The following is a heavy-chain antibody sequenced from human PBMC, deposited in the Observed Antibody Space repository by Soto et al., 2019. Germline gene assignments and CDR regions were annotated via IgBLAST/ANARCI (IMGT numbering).Heavy chain of an antibody. CDR2: ISGSGGGT. D-gene: IGHD3-10*01. CDR3: AKVSHLLLWPGEPTHRDV. CDR1: GFAFSNYA. J-gene: IGHJ6*03. V-gene: IGHV3-23*01. Sequence: EEQLLESGGGSVQPGGSLRLSCEASGFAFSNYAMNWVRQAPGKGLEWVSGISGSGGGTFFADSVRGRFAISRDNPKNMLDLELNSLRAEDTAIYYGAKVSHLLLWPGEPTHRDVWGKGTPVTAPS.